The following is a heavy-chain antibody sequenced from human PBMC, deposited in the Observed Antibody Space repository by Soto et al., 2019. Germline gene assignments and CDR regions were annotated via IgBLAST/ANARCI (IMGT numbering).Heavy chain of an antibody. V-gene: IGHV4-61*01. CDR2: IYYTGST. J-gene: IGHJ6*02. D-gene: IGHD3-3*01. CDR3: ARDQYDFRSGSYYYAMEV. Sequence: KPSETLSLTGTVSGGSVSSESHYWSWIRRTPGKGLEWIGYIYYTGSTNYNPSLKGRVTMSVDTSRDQVSLRLRSVTRADTAVYYCARDQYDFRSGSYYYAMEVWGQGTKVTVSS. CDR1: GGSVSSESHY.